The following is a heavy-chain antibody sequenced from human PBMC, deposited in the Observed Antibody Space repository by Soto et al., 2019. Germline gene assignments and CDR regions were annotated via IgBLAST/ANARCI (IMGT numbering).Heavy chain of an antibody. CDR3: ARHRDGGRAAADNYFDY. Sequence: SETLSLTCTVSGGSISSSSYYWGWIRQPPGKGLEWIGSIYYSGSTYYNPSLKSRVTISVDTSKNQFSLKLSSVTAADTAVYYCARHRDGGRAAADNYFDYWGQGTLVTVSS. V-gene: IGHV4-39*01. CDR1: GGSISSSSYY. D-gene: IGHD6-13*01. J-gene: IGHJ4*02. CDR2: IYYSGST.